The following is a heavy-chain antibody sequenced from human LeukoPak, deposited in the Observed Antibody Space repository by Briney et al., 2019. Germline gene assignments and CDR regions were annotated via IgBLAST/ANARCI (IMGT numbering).Heavy chain of an antibody. J-gene: IGHJ4*02. D-gene: IGHD3-16*02. V-gene: IGHV3-13*01. CDR2: IGTAGDT. CDR1: GFTFSSYD. Sequence: PGGSLRLSCAASGFTFSSYDMHWVRQATGKGLEWVSAIGTAGDTYYPGSVKGRFTISRENAKNSLYLQMNSLRAGDTAVYYCARGGRLGELSHVDYWGQGTLVTVSS. CDR3: ARGGRLGELSHVDY.